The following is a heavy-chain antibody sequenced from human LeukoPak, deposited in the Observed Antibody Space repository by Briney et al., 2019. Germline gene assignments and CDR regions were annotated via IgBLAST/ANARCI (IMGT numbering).Heavy chain of an antibody. D-gene: IGHD3-3*01. CDR1: GCTFSSYA. CDR3: ARGSFWSGYYRYYYYMDV. CDR2: IIPIFGTA. Sequence: ASVKVSCKASGCTFSSYAISWVRQAPGQGLEWMGGIIPIFGTANYAQKFQGRVTITTDQSTSTAYMELSSLRSEDTAVYYCARGSFWSGYYRYYYYMDVWGKGTTVTLSS. J-gene: IGHJ6*03. V-gene: IGHV1-69*05.